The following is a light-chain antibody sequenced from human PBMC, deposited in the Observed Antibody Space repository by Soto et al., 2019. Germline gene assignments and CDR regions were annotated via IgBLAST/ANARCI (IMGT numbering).Light chain of an antibody. CDR3: ETWDSNTRV. CDR2: LEGSGSY. J-gene: IGLJ3*02. V-gene: IGLV4-60*02. CDR1: SGHSSYI. Sequence: QSVLTQSSSASASLGSSVKLTCTLSSGHSSYIIAWHQQQPGKAPRYLMKLEGSGSYNKGSGVPDRFSGSSSGADRYLTISNLQFEDEADYYFETWDSNTRVFGGGTKLPVL.